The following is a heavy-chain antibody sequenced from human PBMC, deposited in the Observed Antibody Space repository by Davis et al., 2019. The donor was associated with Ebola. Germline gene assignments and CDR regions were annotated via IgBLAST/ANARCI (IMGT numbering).Heavy chain of an antibody. Sequence: KVSCKASGYTFTSYWISWVRQMPGKGLEWMGRIDPSDSYTNYSPSFQGHVTISADKSISTAYLQWSSLKASDTAMYYCARLMTTVTTDYYYGMDVWGQGTTVTVSS. J-gene: IGHJ6*02. D-gene: IGHD4-11*01. CDR1: GYTFTSYW. CDR3: ARLMTTVTTDYYYGMDV. V-gene: IGHV5-10-1*01. CDR2: IDPSDSYT.